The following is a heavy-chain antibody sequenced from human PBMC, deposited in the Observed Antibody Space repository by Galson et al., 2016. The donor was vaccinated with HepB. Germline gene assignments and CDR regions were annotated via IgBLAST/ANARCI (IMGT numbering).Heavy chain of an antibody. Sequence: SLRLSCAASGFTFSGSVMHWVRQASGKGLEWVGRIRSKANSYATAYAASVKGRFTISRDDSKNTAYLQMNSLKTEDTALYYCTFSPYEYRGQGDAFDIWGQGTVVTVSS. V-gene: IGHV3-73*01. D-gene: IGHD3-16*01. J-gene: IGHJ3*02. CDR1: GFTFSGSV. CDR2: IRSKANSYAT. CDR3: TFSPYEYRGQGDAFDI.